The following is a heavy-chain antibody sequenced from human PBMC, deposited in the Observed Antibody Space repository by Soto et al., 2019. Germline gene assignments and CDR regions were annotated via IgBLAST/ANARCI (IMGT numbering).Heavy chain of an antibody. V-gene: IGHV1-69*01. Sequence: QVQLVQSGAEVKKPGSSVKVSCKASGGTFSSYAISWVRQAPGQGLEWMGGIIPIFGTANYAQKFQGRVTITADESTSTAYMELSRLRSEDTAVYYCARDRVVVTAIQNDAFDIWGQGTMVTVSS. CDR2: IIPIFGTA. CDR1: GGTFSSYA. CDR3: ARDRVVVTAIQNDAFDI. J-gene: IGHJ3*02. D-gene: IGHD2-21*02.